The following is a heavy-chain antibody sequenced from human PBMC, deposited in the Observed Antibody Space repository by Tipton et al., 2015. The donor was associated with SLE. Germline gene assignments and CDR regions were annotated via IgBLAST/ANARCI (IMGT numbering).Heavy chain of an antibody. CDR1: GDSISSHY. CDR2: IYPSGSI. J-gene: IGHJ3*02. V-gene: IGHV4-4*07. D-gene: IGHD3-22*01. CDR3: ARGFYTDTSGNYGCFDI. Sequence: TLSLTCTVSGDSISSHYWSWIRQPAGKGLEWIGRIYPSGSINYNPSLKSRVSMSVDTSKNQFSLKLSSVTAADTAVYYCARGFYTDTSGNYGCFDIWGQGTMVPVSS.